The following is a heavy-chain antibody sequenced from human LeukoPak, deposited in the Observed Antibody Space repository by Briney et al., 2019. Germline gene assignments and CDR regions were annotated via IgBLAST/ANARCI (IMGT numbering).Heavy chain of an antibody. CDR3: AKSSHSSGYYVFDY. Sequence: GGSLRLSCAASGFTFSSYGMHWVRQAQGKGLERVAVIWYDGSNKYYADSVKGRLTIFRDNSKKKLYLQINSLIAEDTAVYYCAKSSHSSGYYVFDYWGQGTLVTVSA. J-gene: IGHJ4*02. D-gene: IGHD3-22*01. V-gene: IGHV3-33*06. CDR1: GFTFSSYG. CDR2: IWYDGSNK.